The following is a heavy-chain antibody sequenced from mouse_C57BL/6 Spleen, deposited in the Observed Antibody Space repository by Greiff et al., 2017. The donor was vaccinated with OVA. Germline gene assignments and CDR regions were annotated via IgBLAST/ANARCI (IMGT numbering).Heavy chain of an antibody. J-gene: IGHJ2*01. D-gene: IGHD5-5*01. CDR2: IYPSDSET. Sequence: QVQLQQPGAELVRPGSSVKLSCKASGYTFTSYWMDWVKQRPGQGLEWIGNIYPSDSETHYNQKFKDKATLTVDKSSSTAYMQLSSLTSEDSAVYYCARRRDYRVDYWGQGTTLTVSS. V-gene: IGHV1-61*01. CDR3: ARRRDYRVDY. CDR1: GYTFTSYW.